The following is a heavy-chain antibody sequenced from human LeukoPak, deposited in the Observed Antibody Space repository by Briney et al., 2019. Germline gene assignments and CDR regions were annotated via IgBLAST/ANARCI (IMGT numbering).Heavy chain of an antibody. J-gene: IGHJ3*02. Sequence: GGSLRLSCAASGFSFSSLWMSWVRQAPGKGPEWVAHIKENGNEQYYADSVKGRFTISRDNAQKSLWLQMNSLRVEDTAVYYCARGPGDFDASDIWGQGTMVTVSS. CDR3: ARGPGDFDASDI. CDR1: GFSFSSLW. V-gene: IGHV3-7*01. CDR2: IKENGNEQ. D-gene: IGHD1-14*01.